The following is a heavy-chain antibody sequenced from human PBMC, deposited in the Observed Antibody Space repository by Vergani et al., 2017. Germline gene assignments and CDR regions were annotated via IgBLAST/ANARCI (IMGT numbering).Heavy chain of an antibody. Sequence: DVHLAESGGGFFQPGGSLRLSCAASGFTFSNAWMSWVRQAPGKGLEWVGRIKSKTDGGTTDYAAPVKGRFTISRDDSKNTLYLQMNSLKTEDSAVYYCARDPIFGVAHDAFDIWGQGTMVTVSS. V-gene: IGHV3-15*01. CDR2: IKSKTDGGTT. CDR3: ARDPIFGVAHDAFDI. D-gene: IGHD3-3*01. J-gene: IGHJ3*02. CDR1: GFTFSNAW.